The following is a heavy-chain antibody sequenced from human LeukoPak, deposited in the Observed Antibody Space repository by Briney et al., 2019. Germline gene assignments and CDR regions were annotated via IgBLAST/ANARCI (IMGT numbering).Heavy chain of an antibody. Sequence: GGSLRLSCAASGFTFSSYNMNWVRQAPGKGLEWVSSISSGTTYIYYADSVKGRFTISRDNAKNSLYLQMNSLRAEDTAVYYCARDAFDIWGQGTMVTVSS. CDR1: GFTFSSYN. J-gene: IGHJ3*02. CDR3: ARDAFDI. CDR2: ISSGTTYI. V-gene: IGHV3-21*01.